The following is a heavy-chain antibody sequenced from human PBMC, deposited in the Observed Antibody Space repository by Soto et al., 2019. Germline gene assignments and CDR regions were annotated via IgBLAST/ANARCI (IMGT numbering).Heavy chain of an antibody. CDR1: GFSFRNYG. Sequence: EVQLLEAGGGLVQPGGSLRLSCAASGFSFRNYGMSWVRQAPGKGLEWLSAIIGNGDTAYYADSVRVWFTTSRDNSKNTLYLQLNDLGAEDTAIYYCAKDYDYGDSLPFDYWGQGTLVTVSS. CDR3: AKDYDYGDSLPFDY. V-gene: IGHV3-23*01. J-gene: IGHJ4*02. D-gene: IGHD4-17*01. CDR2: IIGNGDTA.